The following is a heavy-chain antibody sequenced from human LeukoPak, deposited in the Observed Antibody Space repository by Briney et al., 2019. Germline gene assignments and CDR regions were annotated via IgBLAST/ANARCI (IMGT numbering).Heavy chain of an antibody. CDR1: GYTFTSYG. J-gene: IGHJ6*02. V-gene: IGHV1-18*01. CDR3: ARVLGGNDFWSGYYTEVYYYYGMDV. CDR2: ISAYNGNT. D-gene: IGHD3-3*01. Sequence: ASVKVSCKASGYTFTSYGISWVRQAPGQGLEWMGWISAYNGNTSYAQKLQGRVTMTTDTSTSTAYMELRSLRSDDTAVYYCARVLGGNDFWSGYYTEVYYYYGMDVWGQGTTVTVSS.